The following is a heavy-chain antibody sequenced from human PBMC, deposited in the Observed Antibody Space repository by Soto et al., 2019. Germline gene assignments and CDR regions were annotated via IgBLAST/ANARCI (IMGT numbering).Heavy chain of an antibody. CDR3: ARFTGGDQDDYYYYGMDV. J-gene: IGHJ6*02. D-gene: IGHD2-21*01. CDR2: ISYDGSNK. V-gene: IGHV3-30-3*01. Sequence: GGSLRLSCAASGFTFSSYAMHWVRQAPGKGLEWVAVISYDGSNKYYADSVKGRFTISRDNSKNTLYLQMNSLRAEDTAVYYCARFTGGDQDDYYYYGMDVWGQGTTVTVSS. CDR1: GFTFSSYA.